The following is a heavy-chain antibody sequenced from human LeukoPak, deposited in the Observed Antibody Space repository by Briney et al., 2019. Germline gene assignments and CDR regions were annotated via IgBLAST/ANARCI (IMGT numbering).Heavy chain of an antibody. D-gene: IGHD6-13*01. Sequence: GGSLRLSCAASGFTFSSYAMSWVRQAPGKGLEWVAFIRYDGSNKYYADSVKGRFTISRDNSKNTLYLQMNSLRAEDTAVYYCAKDSSSWNPIYYYYMDVWGKGTTVTISS. CDR3: AKDSSSWNPIYYYYMDV. CDR2: IRYDGSNK. V-gene: IGHV3-30*02. J-gene: IGHJ6*03. CDR1: GFTFSSYA.